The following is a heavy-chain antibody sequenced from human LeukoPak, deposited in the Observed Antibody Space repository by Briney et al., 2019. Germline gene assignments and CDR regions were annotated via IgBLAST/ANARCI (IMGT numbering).Heavy chain of an antibody. J-gene: IGHJ3*02. CDR3: ARDRATTVTKSFAFDI. CDR1: GGTFSNYA. V-gene: IGHV1-69*05. D-gene: IGHD4-17*01. Sequence: SVKVSCKASGGTFSNYALSWVRQAPGQGLEWMGGIIPIFGTTNYAQKFQGRVTITTDESTGTAYMELISLRSEDTAIYYCARDRATTVTKSFAFDIWGQGTMVTVSS. CDR2: IIPIFGTT.